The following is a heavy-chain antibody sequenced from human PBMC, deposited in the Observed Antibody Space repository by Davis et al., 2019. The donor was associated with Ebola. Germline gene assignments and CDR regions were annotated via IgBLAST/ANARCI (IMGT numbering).Heavy chain of an antibody. CDR2: IIPIFHTA. J-gene: IGHJ6*02. Sequence: AASVKVSCKASGGTFSTYAISWVRQAPGQGLEWMGGIIPIFHTANYAQKFQGRVTITADESTNTAYMELSSLRSEDTAVYYCASRIPSEYYGMDVWGQGTTVTVSS. CDR1: GGTFSTYA. CDR3: ASRIPSEYYGMDV. D-gene: IGHD2/OR15-2a*01. V-gene: IGHV1-69*13.